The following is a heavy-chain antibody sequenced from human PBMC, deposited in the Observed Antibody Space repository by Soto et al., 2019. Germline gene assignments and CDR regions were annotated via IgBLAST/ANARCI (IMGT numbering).Heavy chain of an antibody. CDR3: AKGRDSTLLRWQYFDN. D-gene: IGHD4-17*01. V-gene: IGHV3-30*18. CDR2: ISYEGRNK. J-gene: IGHJ4*02. CDR1: GFTFSLFG. Sequence: PGGSLRLSCAVSGFTFSLFGMHWVRQAPGKGLEWVAFISYEGRNKYYADSVKGRFTISRDNSKNTLSLQMDSLRPEDTAVYYCAKGRDSTLLRWQYFDNWGQGTQVTVPS.